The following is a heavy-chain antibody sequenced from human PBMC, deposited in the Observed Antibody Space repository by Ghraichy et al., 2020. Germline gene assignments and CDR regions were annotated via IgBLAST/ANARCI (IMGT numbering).Heavy chain of an antibody. V-gene: IGHV3-23*01. CDR3: AKAGIVGATGPNYFDY. D-gene: IGHD1-26*01. CDR1: GFTFSSYA. CDR2: VSSGGGST. Sequence: GESPNISCAASGFTFSSYAMNWVRQAPGKGLEWVSAVSSGGGSTYYADSVKGRFTISRDKSKNTLYLQMNSLRVEDTAVYYCAKAGIVGATGPNYFDYWGQGTLVTVSS. J-gene: IGHJ4*02.